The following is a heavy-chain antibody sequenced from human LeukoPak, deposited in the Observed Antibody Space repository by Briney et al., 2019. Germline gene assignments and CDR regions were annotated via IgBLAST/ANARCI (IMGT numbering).Heavy chain of an antibody. J-gene: IGHJ3*02. V-gene: IGHV1-69*13. D-gene: IGHD5-18*01. CDR1: GGTFSSYA. CDR3: ARADTAMVQTYAFDI. CDR2: IIPIFGTE. Sequence: SVKVSCKASGGTFSSYAISWVRQAPGQGLEWMGGIIPIFGTENYAQKFQGRVTITADESTSTAYMELSSLRSEDTAVYYCARADTAMVQTYAFDIWGQGTMVTVSS.